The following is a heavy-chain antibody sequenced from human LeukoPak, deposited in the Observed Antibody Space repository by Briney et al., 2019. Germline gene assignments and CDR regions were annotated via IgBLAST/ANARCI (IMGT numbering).Heavy chain of an antibody. CDR1: GGSIISSNW. V-gene: IGHV4-4*02. J-gene: IGHJ4*02. CDR2: IYHSGST. Sequence: PSETLSLTCAVSGGSIISSNWWSWVRQPPGKGLEWIGQIYHSGSTNYNPSLKSRVTISVDKSKNQFSLKLTSVTAADTAVYYCTGLRATPLSFDYWGQGTLVTVSS. CDR3: TGLRATPLSFDY. D-gene: IGHD1-26*01.